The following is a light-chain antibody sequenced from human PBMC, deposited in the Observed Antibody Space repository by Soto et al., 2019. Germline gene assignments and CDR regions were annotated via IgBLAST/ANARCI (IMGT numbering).Light chain of an antibody. Sequence: EIILTQSPATLSLSPGDGATLSCRASQSVSSYIAWYQQKPGQAPRLLIYDASNRATGIPARFSGSGSGTDFSLTISSLQSEDFAVYYCQQYNKWPPTFGGGTKVDIK. CDR2: DAS. V-gene: IGKV3-11*01. J-gene: IGKJ4*01. CDR3: QQYNKWPPT. CDR1: QSVSSY.